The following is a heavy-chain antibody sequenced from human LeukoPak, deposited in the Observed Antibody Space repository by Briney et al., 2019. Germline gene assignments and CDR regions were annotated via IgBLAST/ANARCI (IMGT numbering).Heavy chain of an antibody. CDR3: AKALKTYGDYSGIDY. V-gene: IGHV3-43*01. D-gene: IGHD4-17*01. CDR1: GFTFDDYT. Sequence: PGGSLRLSCAASGFTFDDYTMHWVRHAPGKGLEWVSLISWDGGSTYYADSVKGRFTISRDNSKNSLYLQMNSLRTEDTALYYCAKALKTYGDYSGIDYGGQGTLVTVSS. J-gene: IGHJ4*02. CDR2: ISWDGGST.